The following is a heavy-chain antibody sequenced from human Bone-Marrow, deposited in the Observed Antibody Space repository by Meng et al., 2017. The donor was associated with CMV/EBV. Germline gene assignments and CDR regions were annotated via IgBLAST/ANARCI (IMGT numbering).Heavy chain of an antibody. V-gene: IGHV4-61*02. D-gene: IGHD6-19*01. CDR1: GCSISSGSYY. J-gene: IGHJ4*02. CDR3: ARDGGVAEGY. Sequence: QGHMQESGPGLGKPSQTLSLTCTVSGCSISSGSYYWSWIRQPAGKGLEWIGRIYTSGSTNYNPSLKSRVTISVDTSKNQFSLKLSSVTAADTAVYYCARDGGVAEGYWGQGTLVTVSS. CDR2: IYTSGST.